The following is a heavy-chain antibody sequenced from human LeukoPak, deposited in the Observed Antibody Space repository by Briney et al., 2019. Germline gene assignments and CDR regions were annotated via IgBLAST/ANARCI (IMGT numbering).Heavy chain of an antibody. CDR3: AKSRGIYDNSGWRTFDY. D-gene: IGHD5-12*01. Sequence: GGSLRLSCAASGFTFNRYAMHWVRQAPGKGLEWVAFIRYDGSDKYYADSVKGRFTISRDNSKNTLYLQMNSLRAEDTAVYYCAKSRGIYDNSGWRTFDYWGQGTLVTVSS. J-gene: IGHJ4*02. CDR2: IRYDGSDK. CDR1: GFTFNRYA. V-gene: IGHV3-30*02.